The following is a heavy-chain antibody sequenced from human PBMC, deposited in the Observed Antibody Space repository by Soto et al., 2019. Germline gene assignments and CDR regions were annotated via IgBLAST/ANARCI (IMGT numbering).Heavy chain of an antibody. V-gene: IGHV3-23*01. D-gene: IGHD7-27*01. CDR3: AKEVSLGSTVDLGY. CDR1: GFTFSIFA. Sequence: GGSLRLSCAASGFTFSIFAMSWVRQSPGKGLEWVSTISGSGGSTYYADAVKGRFSISRDNPMGTLYLQMKSLRVEDTAIYYCAKEVSLGSTVDLGYWGQVPLVTFST. CDR2: ISGSGGST. J-gene: IGHJ4*02.